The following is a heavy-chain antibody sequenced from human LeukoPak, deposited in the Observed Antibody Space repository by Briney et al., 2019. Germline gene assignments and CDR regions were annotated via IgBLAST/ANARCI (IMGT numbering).Heavy chain of an antibody. CDR2: ISGNGLGT. Sequence: GGSLRLSCAASGFTFSRNAMNWVRQAPGKGLEWVAAISGNGLGTYYADSVKGRFNISRDNSRNTLYLQMNSLRIEDTAFYYCAKDANYLRSSGYLIPIDFWGQGTLLTVSS. CDR3: AKDANYLRSSGYLIPIDF. D-gene: IGHD3-22*01. J-gene: IGHJ4*02. CDR1: GFTFSRNA. V-gene: IGHV3-23*01.